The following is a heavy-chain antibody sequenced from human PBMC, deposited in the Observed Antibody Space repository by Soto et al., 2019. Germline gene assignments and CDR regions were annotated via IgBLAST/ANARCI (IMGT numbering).Heavy chain of an antibody. CDR3: ARDHLAIAAAGSIFDY. D-gene: IGHD6-13*01. J-gene: IGHJ4*02. V-gene: IGHV3-21*01. CDR1: GFTFRSYS. CDR2: ISSSSSYI. Sequence: GGSLRLSCAASGFTFRSYSMNWVRQAPGKGLEWVSSISSSSSYIYYADSVKGRFTISRDNAKNSLYLQMNSLRAEDTAIYYCARDHLAIAAAGSIFDYWGQGTLVTVSS.